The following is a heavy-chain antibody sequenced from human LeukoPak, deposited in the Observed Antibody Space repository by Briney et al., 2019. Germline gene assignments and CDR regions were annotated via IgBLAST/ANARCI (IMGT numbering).Heavy chain of an antibody. CDR3: VKNLSYESSGSGFDQ. Sequence: GGSLGLSCAASGFIFEDYTMHWVRQAPGKTLEWVSLISWDGTTYYTDSLKGRFTISRDNSKNSLYLQMDTLRSEDTAFYYCVKNLSYESSGSGFDQWGQGTLVTVPS. D-gene: IGHD3-22*01. CDR1: GFIFEDYT. CDR2: ISWDGTT. J-gene: IGHJ4*02. V-gene: IGHV3-43*01.